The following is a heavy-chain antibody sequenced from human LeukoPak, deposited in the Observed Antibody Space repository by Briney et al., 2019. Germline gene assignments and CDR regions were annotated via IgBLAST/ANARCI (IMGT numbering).Heavy chain of an antibody. Sequence: SETLSLTCTVSGGSISSALYHWGWIRQPPGKNLEWLGSVYYTGSTHNHPSLKSRFTISVDTSKNQFSLNLSSVTAADTAVYYCARQEIGLRSFDPWGQGTLVTVSS. CDR1: GGSISSALYH. CDR2: VYYTGST. V-gene: IGHV4-39*01. CDR3: ARQEIGLRSFDP. J-gene: IGHJ5*02. D-gene: IGHD3/OR15-3a*01.